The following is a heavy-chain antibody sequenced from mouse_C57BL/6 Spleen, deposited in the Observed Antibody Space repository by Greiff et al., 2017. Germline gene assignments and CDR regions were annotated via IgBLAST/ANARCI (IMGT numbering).Heavy chain of an antibody. Sequence: EVQLKESGPGLVKPSQSLSLTCSVTGYSITSGYYWNWLRQFPGNKLEWMGYISYDGSNNYNPSLKNRISITRDTSKNQFFLKLNSVTTEDTATYYCARTGTGPYAMDYWGQGTSVTVSS. CDR2: ISYDGSN. V-gene: IGHV3-6*01. D-gene: IGHD3-3*01. CDR1: GYSITSGYY. CDR3: ARTGTGPYAMDY. J-gene: IGHJ4*01.